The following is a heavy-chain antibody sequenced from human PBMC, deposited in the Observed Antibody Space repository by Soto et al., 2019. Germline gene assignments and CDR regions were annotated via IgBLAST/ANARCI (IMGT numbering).Heavy chain of an antibody. CDR3: ARVSRAMIVVFITVSFAF. Sequence: GGSLRLSCSASGFTFNTYAMNWVRQAPGKGLEWVASISYDGSNEYYAGSVKGRFIISRDNSKNTLYLQMNSLRPEDTAVYYCARVSRAMIVVFITVSFAFWGRGTLVTVSS. J-gene: IGHJ4*02. CDR2: ISYDGSNE. CDR1: GFTFNTYA. D-gene: IGHD3-22*01. V-gene: IGHV3-30-3*01.